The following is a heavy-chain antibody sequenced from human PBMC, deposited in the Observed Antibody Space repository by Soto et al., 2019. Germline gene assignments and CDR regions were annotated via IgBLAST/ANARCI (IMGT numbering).Heavy chain of an antibody. CDR3: ARGPHYDFWSGYYHNWFDH. Sequence: XSVKVSCNASGYTFTSYDINWVRQATGQGLEWMGWMNPNSGNTGYAQKFQGRVTMTRNTSISTAYMELSSLRSEDTAVYYCARGPHYDFWSGYYHNWFDHWGQGTLVTVSS. J-gene: IGHJ5*02. V-gene: IGHV1-8*01. CDR1: GYTFTSYD. CDR2: MNPNSGNT. D-gene: IGHD3-3*01.